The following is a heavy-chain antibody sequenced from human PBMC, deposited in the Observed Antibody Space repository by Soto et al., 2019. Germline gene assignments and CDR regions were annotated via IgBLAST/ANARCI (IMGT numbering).Heavy chain of an antibody. J-gene: IGHJ4*02. CDR2: ISTNGGST. CDR1: GFTFSIYA. CDR3: ARDDETYYYDSSGYYYS. D-gene: IGHD3-22*01. V-gene: IGHV3-64D*06. Sequence: GSLRLSCSASGFTFSIYAMHWVRQAPGKGLEYVSSISTNGGSTDYADSVKGRFTISRDNSKNTVYLQMSGLRAEDTAVYYCARDDETYYYDSSGYYYSWGQGTLVTVSS.